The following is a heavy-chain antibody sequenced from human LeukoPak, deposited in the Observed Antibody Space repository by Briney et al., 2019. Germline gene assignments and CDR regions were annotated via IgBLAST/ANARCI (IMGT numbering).Heavy chain of an antibody. J-gene: IGHJ4*02. CDR2: IYYSGST. D-gene: IGHD6-13*01. Sequence: SETLSLTCTVSGGSISSYYWSWIRQPPGKGLEWIGYIYYSGSTNYNPSLKSRVTISVDTSKNQFSLKLSSVTAADTAVYYCARVAGSSWALDYWGQGTLVTVSS. CDR3: ARVAGSSWALDY. CDR1: GGSISSYY. V-gene: IGHV4-59*01.